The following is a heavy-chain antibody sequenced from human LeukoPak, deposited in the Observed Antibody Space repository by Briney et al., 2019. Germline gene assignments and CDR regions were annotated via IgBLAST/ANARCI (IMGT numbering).Heavy chain of an antibody. CDR3: ARDGALDY. V-gene: IGHV3-30*03. CDR1: GFTFSSYG. D-gene: IGHD3-16*01. J-gene: IGHJ4*02. CDR2: ISYDGSNK. Sequence: KPGGSLRLSCAASGFTFSSYGMHWVRQAPGKGLEWVAVISYDGSNKYYADSVKGRFTISRDNSKNTLYLQMNSLRPEDTAVYYCARDGALDYWGQGTLVTVSS.